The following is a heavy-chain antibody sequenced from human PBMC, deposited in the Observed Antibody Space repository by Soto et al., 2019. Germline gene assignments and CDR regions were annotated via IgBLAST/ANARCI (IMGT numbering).Heavy chain of an antibody. J-gene: IGHJ4*02. Sequence: QLQLQESGPGLVKPSETLFLTCTVSGGSVSSRSYYWGWIRQPPGKGLEWIGNIYYSGSTYYNPSLKSRVTISVDTSKNQFSLNVSSVTAADTAVYYRARHSYGLPGDFWGQRALVTVSS. CDR1: GGSVSSRSYY. V-gene: IGHV4-39*01. CDR2: IYYSGST. CDR3: ARHSYGLPGDF. D-gene: IGHD5-18*01.